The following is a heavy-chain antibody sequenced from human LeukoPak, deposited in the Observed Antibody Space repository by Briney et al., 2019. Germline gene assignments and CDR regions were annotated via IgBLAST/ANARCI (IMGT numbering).Heavy chain of an antibody. CDR2: IYSGGST. CDR3: ARLYSKSNYFDY. CDR1: GFTVSGNY. V-gene: IGHV3-66*04. Sequence: TGGSLRLSCAVSGFTVSGNYMSWIRQAPGKGLEWVSVIYSGGSTYYADSVKGRFTISRDNSKNTLYLQMNSLRAEDTAVYYCARLYSKSNYFDYWGQGTLVTVSS. J-gene: IGHJ4*02. D-gene: IGHD2-21*01.